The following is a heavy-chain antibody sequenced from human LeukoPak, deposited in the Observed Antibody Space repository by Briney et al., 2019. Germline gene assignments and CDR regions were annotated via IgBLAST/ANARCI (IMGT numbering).Heavy chain of an antibody. D-gene: IGHD6-13*01. J-gene: IGHJ4*02. CDR3: AKDPLTYSIQPYYLDY. CDR2: ISGSGGST. V-gene: IGHV3-23*01. CDR1: GFTFSSYT. Sequence: GGSLRLSCAASGFTFSSYTMNWVRQAPGKGLEWVSAISGSGGSTYYADSVKGRFTISRDNSKNTLYLQMNSLRAEDTAVYYCAKDPLTYSIQPYYLDYWGQGTLVTVSS.